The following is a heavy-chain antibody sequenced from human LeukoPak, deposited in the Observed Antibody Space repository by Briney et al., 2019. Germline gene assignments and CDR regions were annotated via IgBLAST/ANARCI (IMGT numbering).Heavy chain of an antibody. Sequence: PGGSLRLSCTASGFTFSSHWMTWVRQPPGKGLEWVANIKEDGSGKYYVDSVKGRFTISRDNTKNALYLQMNSLRADDTAVYFCARDSTWRLDYWGQGTLITVSS. CDR2: IKEDGSGK. CDR3: ARDSTWRLDY. V-gene: IGHV3-7*03. CDR1: GFTFSSHW. J-gene: IGHJ4*02. D-gene: IGHD5-12*01.